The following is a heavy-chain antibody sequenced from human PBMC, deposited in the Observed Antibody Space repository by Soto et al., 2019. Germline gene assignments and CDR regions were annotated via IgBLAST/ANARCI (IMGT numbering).Heavy chain of an antibody. V-gene: IGHV3-21*01. CDR1: GFTFSSYA. D-gene: IGHD3-10*01. J-gene: IGHJ6*03. CDR3: AKGPHSASGYYYMDV. Sequence: GGSLRLSCAASGFTFSSYAMTWVRQAPGKGLEWVSSISSSGTCINYADSVKGRFTISRDNSKNSLYLQMNSLRAEDTAVYYCAKGPHSASGYYYMDVWGKGTTVTVSS. CDR2: ISSSGTCI.